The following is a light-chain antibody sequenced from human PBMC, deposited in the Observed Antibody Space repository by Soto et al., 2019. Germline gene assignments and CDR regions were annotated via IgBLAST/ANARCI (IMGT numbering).Light chain of an antibody. CDR1: QGVTDTY. V-gene: IGKV3-20*01. Sequence: EIVLTQSPGTLSLTLGDRATLSCRASQGVTDTYLAWYQQKPGQAPRLLIHGASSRATGIPARFSGSGSGTDFTLTITRVEPEDFAVYYCQQYYKSPWTFGQGTRVEI. CDR3: QQYYKSPWT. J-gene: IGKJ1*01. CDR2: GAS.